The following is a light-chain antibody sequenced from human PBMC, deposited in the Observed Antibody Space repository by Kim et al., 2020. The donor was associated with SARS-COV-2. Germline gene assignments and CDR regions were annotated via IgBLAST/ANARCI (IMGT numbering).Light chain of an antibody. CDR2: AAS. V-gene: IGKV3-20*01. CDR1: QSVSSFY. Sequence: EILLTQSPGTLSLSPGERATLSCRASQSVSSFYLAWYQQKPGQAPTLLIYAASTGAPGIPDRFSGSGSGTDFTLTISRLEPEDFAGYYFQPQSSSLIMYSFGKGTKLEI. J-gene: IGKJ2*01. CDR3: QPQSSSLIMYS.